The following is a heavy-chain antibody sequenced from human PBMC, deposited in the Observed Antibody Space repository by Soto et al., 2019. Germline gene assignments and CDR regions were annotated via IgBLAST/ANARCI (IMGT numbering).Heavy chain of an antibody. J-gene: IGHJ4*02. Sequence: GGSLILSCAAYGFTFSSDAMSWVRQAPGKGLEWVSAISGSGGSTYYADSVKGRFTISRDNSKNTLYLQMNSLRAEDTAVYYCAKTRGFVCDYWGQGTLVTVSS. V-gene: IGHV3-23*01. CDR3: AKTRGFVCDY. CDR2: ISGSGGST. CDR1: GFTFSSDA. D-gene: IGHD3-10*01.